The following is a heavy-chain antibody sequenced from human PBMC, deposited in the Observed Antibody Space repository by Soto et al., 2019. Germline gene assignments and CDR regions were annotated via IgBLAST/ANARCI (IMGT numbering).Heavy chain of an antibody. V-gene: IGHV3-23*01. CDR1: GFTFSSYA. D-gene: IGHD6-13*01. J-gene: IGHJ4*02. CDR2: ISGSGDST. CDR3: ARGGPGTYFDY. Sequence: EVQLLDSGGGLVQPGGSLRLSCAASGFTFSSYAMNWVRQAPGKGLEWVSVISGSGDSTYYADSVKGRFTISRDNSKNTLSLQMNSLRTEDTAVYYCARGGPGTYFDYWGQGTLVTVSS.